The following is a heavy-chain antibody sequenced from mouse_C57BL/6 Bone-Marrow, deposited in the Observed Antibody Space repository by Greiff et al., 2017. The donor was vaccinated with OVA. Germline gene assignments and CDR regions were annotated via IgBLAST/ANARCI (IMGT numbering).Heavy chain of an antibody. J-gene: IGHJ4*01. Sequence: QVQLQQPGAELVRPGTSVKLSCKASGYTFTSYWMHWVKQRPGQGLEWIGVIDPSDSYTNYNQKFKGKATLTVDTSSSTAYMQLSSLTSEDSAVYYCARSVYDGYYRRAIDYWGQGTSVTVSS. V-gene: IGHV1-59*01. CDR2: IDPSDSYT. D-gene: IGHD2-3*01. CDR3: ARSVYDGYYRRAIDY. CDR1: GYTFTSYW.